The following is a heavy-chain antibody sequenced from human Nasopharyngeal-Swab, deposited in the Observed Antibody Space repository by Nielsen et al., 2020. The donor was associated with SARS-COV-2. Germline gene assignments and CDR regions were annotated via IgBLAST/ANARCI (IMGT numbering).Heavy chain of an antibody. CDR3: ASEGSGVFGVVIYAFDI. J-gene: IGHJ3*02. CDR2: VVPEDGEP. Sequence: ASVKVSCKVSGYTLTVLHIHWVRQAPGKGLEWMGSVVPEDGEPIYAQNFQGRVTMTEDTSTYTAYLELSSQRSEDTAVYYCASEGSGVFGVVIYAFDIWCPGTLVTVSS. CDR1: GYTLTVLH. V-gene: IGHV1-24*01. D-gene: IGHD3-3*01.